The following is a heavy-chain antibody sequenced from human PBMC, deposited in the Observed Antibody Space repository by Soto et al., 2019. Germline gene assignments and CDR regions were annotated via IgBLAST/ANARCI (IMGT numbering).Heavy chain of an antibody. CDR2: INHSGST. D-gene: IGHD3-10*01. Sequence: PETRSHTCAVYGGSFSGYYWSWIRQPPGKGLEWIGEINHSGSTNYNPSLKSRVTISVDTSKNQFSLKLSSVTAADTAVYYCASPRGYGSGRPLAYCGQGTLVTGSS. CDR3: ASPRGYGSGRPLAY. CDR1: GGSFSGYY. V-gene: IGHV4-34*01. J-gene: IGHJ4*02.